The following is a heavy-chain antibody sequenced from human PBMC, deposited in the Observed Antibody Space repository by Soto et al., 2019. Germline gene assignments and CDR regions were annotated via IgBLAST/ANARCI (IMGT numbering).Heavy chain of an antibody. J-gene: IGHJ4*02. CDR3: ARAHSYDEDNWGSYRYRYCDY. CDR1: AGSISSGGYY. V-gene: IGHV4-31*03. Sequence: PSETLSLTCTLSAGSISSGGYYWSWIRQHPGKGLEWIGYIYYSGSTYYNPSLKSRVTISGDTSKNQFSLKLSSVTAADTAVYYCARAHSYDEDNWGSYRYRYCDYCSQGTLVTVS. D-gene: IGHD3-16*02. CDR2: IYYSGST.